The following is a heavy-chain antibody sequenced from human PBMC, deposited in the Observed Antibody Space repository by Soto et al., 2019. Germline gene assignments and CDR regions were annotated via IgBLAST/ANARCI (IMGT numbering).Heavy chain of an antibody. Sequence: GGSLRLSCAAPGFTFSSYAMGWVRQGPGKGLEWVAVVSIGGSTHYADSVRGRFTISRDNSKNTLSLQMNSLTAEDTAVYFCAKRRGAGGHFDYWGQGALVTVSS. J-gene: IGHJ4*02. CDR2: VSIGGST. D-gene: IGHD2-15*01. CDR1: GFTFSSYA. CDR3: AKRRGAGGHFDY. V-gene: IGHV3-23*01.